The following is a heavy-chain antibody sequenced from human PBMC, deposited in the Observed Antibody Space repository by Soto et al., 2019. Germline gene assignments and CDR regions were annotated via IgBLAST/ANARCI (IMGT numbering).Heavy chain of an antibody. J-gene: IGHJ4*02. V-gene: IGHV3-30-3*01. D-gene: IGHD2-21*01. CDR2: ISYDGSNK. CDR1: GFTFSSYA. Sequence: FLRLSCAASGFTFSSYAMHWVRQAPGKGLEWVAVISYDGSNKYYADSVKGRFTISRDNSKNTLYLQMNSLRAEDTAVYYCARTTFPALLWWSFDYWGQGTLVTVSS. CDR3: ARTTFPALLWWSFDY.